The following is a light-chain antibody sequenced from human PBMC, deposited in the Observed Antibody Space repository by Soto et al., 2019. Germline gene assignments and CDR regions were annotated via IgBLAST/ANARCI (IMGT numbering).Light chain of an antibody. J-gene: IGKJ1*01. V-gene: IGKV1-39*01. CDR1: QTITNY. CDR2: AAS. CDR3: QQSYSSPWT. Sequence: DIQMTQSPSSLSASVGDRVTITCRASQTITNYLNWYQQKPGKAPKLLIYAASTLLSEVPSRFTGGGSGTDFTLTIDSLQPEDFATCFCQQSYSSPWTFGQGTKVEI.